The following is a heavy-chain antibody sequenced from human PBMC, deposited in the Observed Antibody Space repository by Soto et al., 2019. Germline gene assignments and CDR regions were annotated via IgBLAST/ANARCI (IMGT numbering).Heavy chain of an antibody. CDR1: GCSISRYY. J-gene: IGHJ4*02. D-gene: IGHD6-6*01. CDR2: IYHSGST. CDR3: ARHTAARFHFDY. V-gene: IGHV4-59*08. Sequence: SDTLSLTCTVSGCSISRYYWSWIRQPPGKGLEWIGYIYHSGSTNYNPSLKSRVTISVDTSKNQFSLKLSSATAADTAVYYCARHTAARFHFDYWGPGILVTVSS.